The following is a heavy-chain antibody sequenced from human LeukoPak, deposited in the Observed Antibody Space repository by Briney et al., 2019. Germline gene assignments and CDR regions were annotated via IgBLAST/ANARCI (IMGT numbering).Heavy chain of an antibody. J-gene: IGHJ4*02. CDR1: GFTFSSYA. V-gene: IGHV3-23*01. CDR3: AKDRGLRSSGWYVKELITLDY. CDR2: ISGSGGST. Sequence: GGSLRLSCAASGFTFSSYAMRWVRQAPGKGLESVSAISGSGGSTYYADSVKGRFTISRDNSKNTLYLQMNSLRAEDTAVYYCAKDRGLRSSGWYVKELITLDYWGQGTLVTVSS. D-gene: IGHD6-19*01.